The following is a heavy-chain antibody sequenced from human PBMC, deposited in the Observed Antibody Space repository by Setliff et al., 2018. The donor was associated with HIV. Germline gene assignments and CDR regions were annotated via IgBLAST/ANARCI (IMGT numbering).Heavy chain of an antibody. Sequence: GGSLRLSCAASGFTFRDHYMTWIRQAPGKGLEWISYISYSGSAIHYADSVKGRFTISRDNAKNSLYLQMNSLRAEDTAVYYCARDRVVGATLDPLDLWGQGTMVTVSS. D-gene: IGHD1-26*01. CDR1: GFTFRDHY. V-gene: IGHV3-11*04. J-gene: IGHJ3*01. CDR3: ARDRVVGATLDPLDL. CDR2: ISYSGSAI.